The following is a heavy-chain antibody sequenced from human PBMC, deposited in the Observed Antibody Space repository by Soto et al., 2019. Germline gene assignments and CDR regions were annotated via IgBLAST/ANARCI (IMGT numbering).Heavy chain of an antibody. D-gene: IGHD3-22*01. CDR1: GFTFSSYG. Sequence: GGSLRLSCAASGFTFSSYGMHWVRQAPGKGLEWVAVIWYDGSNKYYADSVKGRFTISRDNSKNTLYLQMNSLRAEDTAVYYCARGAGYYDSSGYYREFFDYWGQGTLVTVSS. CDR3: ARGAGYYDSSGYYREFFDY. CDR2: IWYDGSNK. V-gene: IGHV3-33*01. J-gene: IGHJ4*02.